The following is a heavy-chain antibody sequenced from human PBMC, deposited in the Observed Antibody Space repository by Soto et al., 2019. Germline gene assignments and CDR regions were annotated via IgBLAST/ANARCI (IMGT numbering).Heavy chain of an antibody. D-gene: IGHD5-18*01. CDR1: GGTFSRYA. CDR3: ARPRDTAMVSYYYYGMDV. J-gene: IGHJ6*02. Sequence: QVQLVQSGAEVKKPGSSVKVSCKASGGTFSRYAISWVRQAPGQGLECMGGIIPIFGTANYAQKFQGRVTITADESTSTAYMELSSLRSEDTAVYYCARPRDTAMVSYYYYGMDVWGQGTTVTVSS. V-gene: IGHV1-69*12. CDR2: IIPIFGTA.